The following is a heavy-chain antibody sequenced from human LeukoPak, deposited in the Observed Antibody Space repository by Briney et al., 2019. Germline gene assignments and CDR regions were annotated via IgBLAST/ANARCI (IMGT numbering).Heavy chain of an antibody. V-gene: IGHV4-4*02. CDR2: IYHSGST. J-gene: IGHJ5*02. Sequence: PSETLSLTCAVSGGSISSSNWWSWIRQPPGKGLEWIGEIYHSGSTYYNPSLKSRVTISVDTSKNQFSLKLSSVTAADTAVYYCARSYYGSGSLWFDPWGQGTLVTVSS. CDR1: GGSISSSNW. D-gene: IGHD3-10*01. CDR3: ARSYYGSGSLWFDP.